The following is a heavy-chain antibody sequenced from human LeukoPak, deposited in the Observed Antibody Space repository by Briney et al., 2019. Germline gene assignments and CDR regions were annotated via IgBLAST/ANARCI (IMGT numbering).Heavy chain of an antibody. D-gene: IGHD3-22*01. CDR2: ISAYNGNT. J-gene: IGHJ4*02. CDR3: AREAPREYYYDSSGLGYFDY. Sequence: ASVTVSFTASGYTFTIYGISWVRQAPGQGLEWMGWISAYNGNTNYAQKLQGRVTMTTDTSTSTAYMELRSLRSDDTAVYYCAREAPREYYYDSSGLGYFDYWGQGTLVTVSS. V-gene: IGHV1-18*01. CDR1: GYTFTIYG.